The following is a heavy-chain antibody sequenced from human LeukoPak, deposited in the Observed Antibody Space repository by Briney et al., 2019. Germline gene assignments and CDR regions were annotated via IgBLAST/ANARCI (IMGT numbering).Heavy chain of an antibody. D-gene: IGHD2-8*01. CDR1: GGSISNYY. CDR3: ARVVSRYFYFDY. Sequence: SETLSLTCTVSGGSISNYYLSWIRQPPGKGLEWIWYIYYSGSTNYNPSLKSRATISVDTSRNQFSLKLSSVTAADTAVYYCARVVSRYFYFDYWGQGTLVTVSS. J-gene: IGHJ4*02. CDR2: IYYSGST. V-gene: IGHV4-59*01.